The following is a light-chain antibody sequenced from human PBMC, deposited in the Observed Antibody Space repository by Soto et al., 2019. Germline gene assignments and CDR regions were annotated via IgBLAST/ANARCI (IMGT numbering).Light chain of an antibody. CDR3: QQYGSSPPYT. Sequence: EIVLTQSPGTLSLSPGAKATLSCRPSQSVSSIYLAWYQQKPGQAPRLLISGTSSRATGIPDRFSGSGSGTDFTLTISRLEPEDFAVYYCQQYGSSPPYTFGQGTKLEIK. CDR2: GTS. J-gene: IGKJ2*01. CDR1: QSVSSIY. V-gene: IGKV3-20*01.